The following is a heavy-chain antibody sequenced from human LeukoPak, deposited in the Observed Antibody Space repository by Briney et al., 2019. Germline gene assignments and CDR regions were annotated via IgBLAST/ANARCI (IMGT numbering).Heavy chain of an antibody. CDR2: ISYDGSNK. CDR1: GYTFTGYY. V-gene: IGHV3-30*03. Sequence: SCKASGYTFTGYYMHWVRQAPGKGLEWVAVISYDGSNKYYAGSVKGRFTISRDNSKNTLYLQMNSLRAEDTAVYYCASLRTTDYYGSGSFDYWGQGTLVTVSS. CDR3: ASLRTTDYYGSGSFDY. D-gene: IGHD3-10*01. J-gene: IGHJ4*02.